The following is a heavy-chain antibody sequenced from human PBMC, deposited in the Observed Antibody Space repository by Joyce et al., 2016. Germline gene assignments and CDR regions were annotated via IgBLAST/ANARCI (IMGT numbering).Heavy chain of an antibody. CDR3: ARVSSTPYYFDF. CDR2: ITSSNARI. CDR1: GFTFSSFT. D-gene: IGHD6-6*01. J-gene: IGHJ4*02. Sequence: EVQLVESGGGLVQPGVSLRLSCEGSGFTFSSFTISWVRQAPGKGLEWVAYITSSNARIVYADSVKGRFTISRDNAKKSLYLQMNSLRDDDTAVYYCARVSSTPYYFDFWGQGTLVTVSS. V-gene: IGHV3-48*02.